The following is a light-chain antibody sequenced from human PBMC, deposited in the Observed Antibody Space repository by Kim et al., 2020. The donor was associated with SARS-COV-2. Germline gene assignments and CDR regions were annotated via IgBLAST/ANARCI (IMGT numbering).Light chain of an antibody. J-gene: IGKJ4*01. CDR2: GAS. CDR1: QSVSSN. CDR3: QQYNNRPPLT. V-gene: IGKV3-15*01. Sequence: EIVMTQSPATLSVSPGERATLSCRASQSVSSNLAWYQQKPGQAPRLLIYGASTRATGIPARCSGSGSGTEFTLTISSLQSEDFAVDYCQQYNNRPPLTFGGGTKVDIK.